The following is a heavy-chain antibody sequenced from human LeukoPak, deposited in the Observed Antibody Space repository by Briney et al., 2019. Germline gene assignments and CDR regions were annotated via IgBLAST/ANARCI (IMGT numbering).Heavy chain of an antibody. CDR3: VRFALSSSLDH. J-gene: IGHJ5*02. Sequence: GESLKISCKISGYRLTSNWIGWVRQVPGKGLEWMGLIYPGYSDAKYSPSFQGQVTFSVDASISTAYLQLSGLRASDTAIYYCVRFALSSSLDHWGQGTLVTVSS. D-gene: IGHD6-13*01. CDR2: IYPGYSDA. CDR1: GYRLTSNW. V-gene: IGHV5-51*01.